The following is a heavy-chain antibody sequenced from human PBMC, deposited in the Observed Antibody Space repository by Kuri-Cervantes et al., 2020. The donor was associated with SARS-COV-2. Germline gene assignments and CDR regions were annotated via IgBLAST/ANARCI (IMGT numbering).Heavy chain of an antibody. Sequence: ASVKVSCKASGYSYIGYYVHWVRQAPGQGLEWMGWINPHRGGTNYAQKFQGRVAMTWDTSISTAYMDLSRLKSDDTATYYCTTAPYSGNREWGQGTLVTVSS. V-gene: IGHV1-2*02. CDR2: INPHRGGT. CDR1: GYSYIGYY. J-gene: IGHJ4*02. CDR3: TTAPYSGNRE. D-gene: IGHD1-26*01.